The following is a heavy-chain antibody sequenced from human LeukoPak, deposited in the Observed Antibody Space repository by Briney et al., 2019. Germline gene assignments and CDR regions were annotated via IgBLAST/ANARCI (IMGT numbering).Heavy chain of an antibody. D-gene: IGHD5-12*01. J-gene: IGHJ4*02. CDR3: AKGSGYDVDY. CDR1: GFTFSSYD. Sequence: GSLRLSCAASGFTFSSYDMHWVRQAPGKGLEWVAFIRYDGSNKYYADSVKGRFTISRDNSKNTLYLQMNSLRAEDTAVYYCAKGSGYDVDYWGQGTLVTVSS. CDR2: IRYDGSNK. V-gene: IGHV3-30*02.